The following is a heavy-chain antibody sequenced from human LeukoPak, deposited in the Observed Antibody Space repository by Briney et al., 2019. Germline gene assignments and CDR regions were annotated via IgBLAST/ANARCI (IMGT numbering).Heavy chain of an antibody. D-gene: IGHD3-10*01. J-gene: IGHJ6*02. CDR2: ISA. Sequence: ASVKVSCKASGYTFTSYAVAWVRQAPGQGLEWMGWISAYAQKFRGRVTMTTDTSTNTGYMELRSLRSDDTAVHFCARDQLRYYGSDTYYSDMDFWGQGTTVTDSS. CDR1: GYTFTSYA. CDR3: ARDQLRYYGSDTYYSDMDF. V-gene: IGHV1-18*01.